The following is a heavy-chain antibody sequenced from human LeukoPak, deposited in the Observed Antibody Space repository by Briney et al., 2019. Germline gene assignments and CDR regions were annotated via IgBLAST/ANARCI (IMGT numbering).Heavy chain of an antibody. CDR2: INPNSGGT. J-gene: IGHJ5*02. V-gene: IGHV1-2*02. CDR3: ARHPPIYSSGWYVNWFDP. D-gene: IGHD6-19*01. CDR1: GYTFTDYY. Sequence: ASVKVSCKASGYTFTDYYMHWVRQAPGQGLEWMGWINPNSGGTDYAQKFQGRVTMTRDTSINTAYMEPSRLRSDDTAVYYCARHPPIYSSGWYVNWFDPWGQGTLVTVSS.